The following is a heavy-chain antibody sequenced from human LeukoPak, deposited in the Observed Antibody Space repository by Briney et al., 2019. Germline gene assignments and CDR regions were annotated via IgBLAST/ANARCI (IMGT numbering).Heavy chain of an antibody. Sequence: AGGSLRLSCAASGFTFSSYWMHWVRQAPGKGLVWVSRINTDESSTSYADSVKGRFTISRDNAKNTLYLQMNSLRAEDTAVYYCARDFSRDGYTSFDYWGQGTLVTVSS. CDR2: INTDESST. V-gene: IGHV3-74*01. CDR3: ARDFSRDGYTSFDY. CDR1: GFTFSSYW. D-gene: IGHD5-24*01. J-gene: IGHJ4*02.